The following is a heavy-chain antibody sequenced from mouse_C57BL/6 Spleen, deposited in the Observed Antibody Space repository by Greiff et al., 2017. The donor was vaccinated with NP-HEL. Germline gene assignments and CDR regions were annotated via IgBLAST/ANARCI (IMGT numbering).Heavy chain of an antibody. V-gene: IGHV1-80*01. D-gene: IGHD1-1*01. CDR1: GYAFSSYW. J-gene: IGHJ3*01. CDR3: ARVSTGSSYGPFAY. CDR2: IYPGDGDT. Sequence: QVQLQQSGAELVKPGASVKISCKASGYAFSSYWMNWVKQRPGKGLEWIGQIYPGDGDTNYNGKFKGKATLTADKSSSTAYMQLSSLTSEDSAVYFCARVSTGSSYGPFAYWGQGTLVTVSA.